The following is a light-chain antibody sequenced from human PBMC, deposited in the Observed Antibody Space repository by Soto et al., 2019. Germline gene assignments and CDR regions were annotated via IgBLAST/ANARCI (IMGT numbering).Light chain of an antibody. CDR1: QSVSNS. CDR3: QHYEKCHPLT. J-gene: IGKJ1*01. CDR2: GAS. V-gene: IGKV3-15*01. Sequence: EIAMTQSPATLSVSPGYGATLSCRASQSVSNSLAWYHQRPGQAPRLLIFGASTRATGVPARFRGSGYGTDFSLTIIRLPAEDFAVYFCQHYEKCHPLTLGHGTKV.